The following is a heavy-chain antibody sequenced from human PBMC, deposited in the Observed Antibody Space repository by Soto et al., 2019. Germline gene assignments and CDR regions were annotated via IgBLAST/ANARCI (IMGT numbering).Heavy chain of an antibody. CDR2: IYSGGST. D-gene: IGHD3-10*01. J-gene: IGHJ4*02. CDR3: ARGFPSMAYYGEYYFDK. Sequence: EVQMVESGGGLIQPGGSLRLSCAAFGFNVSSNYMTWVRQAPGKGLEWVSVIYSGGSTYYADSVKGRFTISRDNSRNTLYLQMNSLRAEDTAVYYCARGFPSMAYYGEYYFDKWGQGTLVTVSS. V-gene: IGHV3-53*01. CDR1: GFNVSSNY.